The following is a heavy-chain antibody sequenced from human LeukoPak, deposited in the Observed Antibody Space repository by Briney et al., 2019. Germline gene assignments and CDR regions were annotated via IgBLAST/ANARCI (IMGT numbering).Heavy chain of an antibody. V-gene: IGHV1-69*05. J-gene: IGHJ3*02. Sequence: APVKVSCKASGGTFSSYAISWVRQAPGQGLEWMGGIIPIFGTANYAQKFQGRVTITTDESTSTAYMELSSLRSEDTAVYYCARVSPILWFGTNPTAFDIWGQGTMVTVSS. D-gene: IGHD3-10*01. CDR3: ARVSPILWFGTNPTAFDI. CDR1: GGTFSSYA. CDR2: IIPIFGTA.